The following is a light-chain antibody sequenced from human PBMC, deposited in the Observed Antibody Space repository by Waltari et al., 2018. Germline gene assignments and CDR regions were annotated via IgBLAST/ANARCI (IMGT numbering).Light chain of an antibody. CDR3: SSYTSSSTLV. V-gene: IGLV2-14*01. CDR1: SSDVGGYSY. Sequence: QSALTQPASVSVSPGQSITISCTGTSSDVGGYSYVSWYQQHPGKAPKLMIYDVSNRPSGVSNRFSVSKSGNTASLTISGLQAEDEADYYCSSYTSSSTLVFGGGTKLTVL. CDR2: DVS. J-gene: IGLJ2*01.